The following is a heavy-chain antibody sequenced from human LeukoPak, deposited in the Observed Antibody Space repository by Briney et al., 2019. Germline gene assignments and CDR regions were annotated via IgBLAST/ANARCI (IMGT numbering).Heavy chain of an antibody. V-gene: IGHV3-30*18. CDR2: ISYDGSNK. J-gene: IGHJ6*02. CDR3: AKTLGQVNLTVRLSYYYYGMDV. D-gene: IGHD3-10*01. Sequence: PGRSLRLSCAASGFTFSSYGMHWVRQAPGKGLEWVAVISYDGSNKYYADSVKGRFTISRDNSKNTLYLQMNSLRAEDTAVYYCAKTLGQVNLTVRLSYYYYGMDVWGQGTTVTVSS. CDR1: GFTFSSYG.